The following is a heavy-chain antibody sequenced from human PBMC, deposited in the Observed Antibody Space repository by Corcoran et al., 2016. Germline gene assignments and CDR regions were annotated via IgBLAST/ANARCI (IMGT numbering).Heavy chain of an antibody. Sequence: QVQLVQSGAEVKKPGASVKVSCKASGYTFTSYGISWVRQAPGQGLEWMGWISAYNGNTNYAQKLQGRVTMTTDTSTSTAYMELRSLRSDDTAVYYCGRTGRGGISSIAAWFDPGGQGTRVTVSS. CDR3: GRTGRGGISSIAAWFDP. D-gene: IGHD6-6*01. CDR2: ISAYNGNT. V-gene: IGHV1-18*01. J-gene: IGHJ5*02. CDR1: GYTFTSYG.